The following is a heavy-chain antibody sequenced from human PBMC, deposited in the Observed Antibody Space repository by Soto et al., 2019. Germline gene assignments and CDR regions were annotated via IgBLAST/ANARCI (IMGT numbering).Heavy chain of an antibody. CDR2: IWYDGSNK. V-gene: IGHV3-33*01. Sequence: GGSMRLSCAASGFTFSSYGMHWVRQAPGKGLEWVAVIWYDGSNKYYADSVKGRFTISRDNSKNTLYLQINSLRAEDTAVYYCARAATKAPLDYWGQGTLVTVSS. J-gene: IGHJ4*02. CDR1: GFTFSSYG. CDR3: ARAATKAPLDY. D-gene: IGHD2-15*01.